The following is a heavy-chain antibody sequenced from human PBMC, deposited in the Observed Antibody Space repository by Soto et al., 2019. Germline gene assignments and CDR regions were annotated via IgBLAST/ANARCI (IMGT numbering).Heavy chain of an antibody. Sequence: PSETLSLTCTVSGGSLSSGDYYWSWIRQHPGKGLEWIGFINYSGSTYYNPSHKSRVTISVDTSKNQFSLKLRSVTAADTAVYYCASQNDDYYGSGSYYPYWGQGTLVTVSS. V-gene: IGHV4-30-4*01. CDR3: ASQNDDYYGSGSYYPY. J-gene: IGHJ4*02. D-gene: IGHD3-10*01. CDR2: INYSGST. CDR1: GGSLSSGDYY.